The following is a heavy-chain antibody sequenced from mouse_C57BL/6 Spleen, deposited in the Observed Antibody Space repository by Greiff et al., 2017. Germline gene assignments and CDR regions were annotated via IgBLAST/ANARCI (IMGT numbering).Heavy chain of an antibody. D-gene: IGHD4-1*01. J-gene: IGHJ2*01. CDR1: GYAFTNYL. CDR3: ARKAGTKDFDY. CDR2: INPGSGGT. V-gene: IGHV1-54*01. Sequence: VKLQESGAELVRPGASVKVSCKASGYAFTNYLIEWVKQRPGQGLEWIGVINPGSGGTNYNEKFKGKATLTADKSSSTAYMQLSSLTSEDSAVYFCARKAGTKDFDYWGQGTTLTVSS.